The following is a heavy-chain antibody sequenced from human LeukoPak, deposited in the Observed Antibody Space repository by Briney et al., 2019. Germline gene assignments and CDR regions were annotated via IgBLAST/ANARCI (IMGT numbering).Heavy chain of an antibody. J-gene: IGHJ3*02. CDR2: ISGSGGST. D-gene: IGHD6-13*01. CDR3: AKALGVGSSWPDDAFDI. V-gene: IGHV3-23*01. CDR1: GFTFSSYA. Sequence: GGSLRLSCAASGFTFSSYAMSWVRQAPGKGLEWVSAISGSGGSTYYADSVKGRFTISRDNSKNTLYLQMNSLRAEDTAVYYCAKALGVGSSWPDDAFDIWGQGTMVTVSS.